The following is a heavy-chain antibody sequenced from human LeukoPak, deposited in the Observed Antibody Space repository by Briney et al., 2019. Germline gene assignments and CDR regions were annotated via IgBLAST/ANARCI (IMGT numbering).Heavy chain of an antibody. CDR3: ARHFGSGSRDAFDI. CDR2: IYYSRST. V-gene: IGHV4-59*08. J-gene: IGHJ3*02. CDR1: GGSISGYY. D-gene: IGHD3-10*01. Sequence: SETLSLTCTVSGGSISGYYWSWIRQAPGKGLGWIGYIYYSRSTNYNPSLKSRVTISVDTSKNHFSLKLSSVTAADTAVYYCARHFGSGSRDAFDIWGQGTMVIVSS.